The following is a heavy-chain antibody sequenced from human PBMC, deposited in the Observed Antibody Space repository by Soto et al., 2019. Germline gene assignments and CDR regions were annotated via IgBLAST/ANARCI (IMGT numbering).Heavy chain of an antibody. CDR2: ISGSGGST. CDR3: ARARIAAPPGGGVVYYYGMDV. CDR1: GFTFSSYA. Sequence: EVQLLESGGGLVQPGGSLRLSCAASGFTFSSYAMSWVRQAPGKGLEWVSAISGSGGSTYYADSVKGRFTISRDNSKNTLYLQMNSLRAEDTAVYYCARARIAAPPGGGVVYYYGMDVWGQGTTVTVSS. V-gene: IGHV3-23*01. J-gene: IGHJ6*02. D-gene: IGHD6-6*01.